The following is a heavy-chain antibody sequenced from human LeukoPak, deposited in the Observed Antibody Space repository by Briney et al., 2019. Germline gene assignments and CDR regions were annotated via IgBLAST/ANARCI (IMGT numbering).Heavy chain of an antibody. V-gene: IGHV1-46*01. CDR1: GYTFTSYY. CDR3: ARGGQFTIFGVVPFDY. CDR2: INPSGGST. J-gene: IGHJ4*02. Sequence: ASVTVSCKASGYTFTSYYMHWVRQAPGQGLEWMGIINPSGGSTSYAQKFQGRVTMTRDMSTSTVYMELCSLRSEDTAVYYCARGGQFTIFGVVPFDYWGQGTLVTVSS. D-gene: IGHD3-3*01.